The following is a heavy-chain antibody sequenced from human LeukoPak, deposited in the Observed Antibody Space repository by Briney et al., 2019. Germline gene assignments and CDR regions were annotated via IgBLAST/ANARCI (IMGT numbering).Heavy chain of an antibody. CDR3: ARDSLRGTGMDV. V-gene: IGHV1-69*04. J-gene: IGHJ6*02. CDR2: IIPILGIA. Sequence: SVKVSCTASGGTFSSYAISWVRQAPGQGLEWMGRIIPILGIANYAQKFQGRVTITADKSTSTAYTELSSLRSEDTAVYYCARDSLRGTGMDVWGQGTTVTVSS. D-gene: IGHD3-9*01. CDR1: GGTFSSYA.